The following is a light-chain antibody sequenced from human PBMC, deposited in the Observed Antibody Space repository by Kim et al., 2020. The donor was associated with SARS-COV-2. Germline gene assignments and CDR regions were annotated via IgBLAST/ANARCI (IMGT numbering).Light chain of an antibody. CDR3: QQLNSYPLT. V-gene: IGKV1-9*01. Sequence: ASVGDRVTITCRASQGISSYLAWYQQKPEKAPKLLIYAASNLQSGVPSRFSGSGSGTDFTLTISSLQPEDFATYYCQQLNSYPLTFGGGTKVDIK. J-gene: IGKJ4*01. CDR2: AAS. CDR1: QGISSY.